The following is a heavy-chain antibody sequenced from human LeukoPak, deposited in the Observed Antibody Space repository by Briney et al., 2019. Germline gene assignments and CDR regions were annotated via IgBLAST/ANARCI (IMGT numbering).Heavy chain of an antibody. CDR2: INTNGSST. D-gene: IGHD3-22*01. V-gene: IGHV3-74*01. CDR1: GFTFSSYW. Sequence: PGGSLRLSCAASGFTFSSYWMHWVRQAPGKGLVWVSRINTNGSSTSYADSVKGRFTISRDNAKNTLYLQMNSLRAEDTALYYCAKDGLYYDGSEHVDYFDSWGQGTLVTVSS. CDR3: AKDGLYYDGSEHVDYFDS. J-gene: IGHJ4*02.